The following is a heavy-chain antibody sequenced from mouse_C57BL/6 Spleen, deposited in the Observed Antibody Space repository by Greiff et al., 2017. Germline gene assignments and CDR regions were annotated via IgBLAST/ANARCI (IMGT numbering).Heavy chain of an antibody. CDR1: GFTFSSYA. V-gene: IGHV5-4*01. CDR2: ISDGGSYT. J-gene: IGHJ3*01. D-gene: IGHD2-4*01. CDR3: ARDLEGLRPFAY. Sequence: EVMLVESGGGLVKPGGSLKLSCAASGFTFSSYAMSWVRQTPEKRLEWVATISDGGSYTYYPDNVKGRFTISRDNAKNNLYLQMSHLKSEDTAMYYCARDLEGLRPFAYWGQGTLVTVSA.